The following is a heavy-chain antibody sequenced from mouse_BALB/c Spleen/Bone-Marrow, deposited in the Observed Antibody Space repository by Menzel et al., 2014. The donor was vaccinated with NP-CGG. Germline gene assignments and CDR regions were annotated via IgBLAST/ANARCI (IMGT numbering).Heavy chain of an antibody. CDR1: GYSITSDYA. D-gene: IGHD2-4*01. Sequence: EVKLMESGPGLVKPSQSLSLICTVTGYSITSDYAWNWIRQFPGNKLEWMGYISYSGSTSYNPSLKSRISITRDTSKNQFFLQLNSVTTEDTATYYCARYDYDAGYFDYWGQGTTLTVSS. CDR2: ISYSGST. J-gene: IGHJ2*01. V-gene: IGHV3-2*02. CDR3: ARYDYDAGYFDY.